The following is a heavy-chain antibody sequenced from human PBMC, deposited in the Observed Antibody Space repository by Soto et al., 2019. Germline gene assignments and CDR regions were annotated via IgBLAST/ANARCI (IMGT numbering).Heavy chain of an antibody. V-gene: IGHV4-59*12. CDR1: GDSINTYY. CDR2: IYYSGST. J-gene: IGHJ5*02. Sequence: SETLSLTCTVSGDSINTYYWSWIRQPPGKGLEWIGYIYYSGSTNYNPSLKSRVTISVDKSKNQFSLKLSSVTAADTAVYYCARDDPWFDPWGQGTLVTVSS. CDR3: ARDDPWFDP.